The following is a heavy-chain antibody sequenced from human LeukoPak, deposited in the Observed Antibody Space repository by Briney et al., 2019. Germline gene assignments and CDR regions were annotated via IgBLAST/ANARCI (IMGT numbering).Heavy chain of an antibody. J-gene: IGHJ4*02. CDR2: ISAYNGNT. Sequence: ASVKVSCKASGYTFTSYGISWVRQAPGQGLEWMGCISAYNGNTNYAKKLQGRLTMTIHKSTRTAYMELRSLRSNNPAVYYFARTGIVGAASLDCWEQGTLVTASS. D-gene: IGHD1-26*01. CDR3: ARTGIVGAASLDC. V-gene: IGHV1-18*01. CDR1: GYTFTSYG.